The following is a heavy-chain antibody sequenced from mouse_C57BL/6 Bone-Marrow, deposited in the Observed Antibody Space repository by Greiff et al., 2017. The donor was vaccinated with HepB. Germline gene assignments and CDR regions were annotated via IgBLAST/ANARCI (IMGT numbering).Heavy chain of an antibody. Sequence: QVQLQQSGAELARPGASVKLSCKASGYTFTSYGISWVKQRTGQGLEWIGEIYPRSGNTYYNEKFKGKATLTADKSSSTAYMELRSLTSEDSAVYFCARLGLRLAYWGQGTLVTVSA. D-gene: IGHD2-4*01. CDR1: GYTFTSYG. J-gene: IGHJ3*01. V-gene: IGHV1-81*01. CDR2: IYPRSGNT. CDR3: ARLGLRLAY.